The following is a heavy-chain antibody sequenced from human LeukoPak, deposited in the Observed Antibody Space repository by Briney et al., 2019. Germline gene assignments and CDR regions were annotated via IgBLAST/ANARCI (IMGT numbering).Heavy chain of an antibody. V-gene: IGHV3-74*01. J-gene: IGHJ4*02. Sequence: GGSLRLSCAASGFTFSGHWMYWVRQDPGKGLVWVARINSDGSSTSYADSVRGRFTISRDNAKNTLYLQMSSLRVEDTAVYYCARVSSLTGTIFDSWGQGTLVSVSS. CDR2: INSDGSST. CDR3: ARVSSLTGTIFDS. D-gene: IGHD1-7*01. CDR1: GFTFSGHW.